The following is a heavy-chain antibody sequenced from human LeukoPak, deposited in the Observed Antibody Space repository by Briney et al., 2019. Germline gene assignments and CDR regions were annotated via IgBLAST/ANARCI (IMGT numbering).Heavy chain of an antibody. Sequence: SETLSLTCTVSGGSISRSSYYWGWIRQPPGKGLEWIGSIYYSGSTNYNPSLKSRVTISLDTSKNQFSLKLNSVTAADTAVYFCARLTGEGPFYYMDVWGKGTTVTVSS. J-gene: IGHJ6*03. D-gene: IGHD7-27*01. CDR1: GGSISRSSYY. V-gene: IGHV4-39*07. CDR3: ARLTGEGPFYYMDV. CDR2: IYYSGST.